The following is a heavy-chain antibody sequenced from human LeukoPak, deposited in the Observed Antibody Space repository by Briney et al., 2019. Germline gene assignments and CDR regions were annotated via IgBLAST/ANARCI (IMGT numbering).Heavy chain of an antibody. CDR1: GFTFSSYW. J-gene: IGHJ4*02. D-gene: IGHD3-22*01. CDR2: ISGSGGST. CDR3: AKDGGYYYEVYFDY. Sequence: GGSLRLSCAASGFTFSSYWMNWARQAPGKGLEWVSAISGSGGSTYYADSVKGRFTISRDNSKNTLYLQMNSLRAEDTAVYYCAKDGGYYYEVYFDYWGQGTLVTVSS. V-gene: IGHV3-23*01.